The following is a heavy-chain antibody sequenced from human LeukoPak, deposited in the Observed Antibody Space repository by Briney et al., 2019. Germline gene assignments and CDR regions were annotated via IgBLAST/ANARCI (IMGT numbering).Heavy chain of an antibody. Sequence: GESLRISCKGSGYSFTSYWISWVRQMPGKGLEWMGRIDPSDSYTNYSPSFQGHVTISADKSISTAYLQWSSLKASDTAMYCCARLVYGSGSYYNGWFDPWGQGTLVTVSS. D-gene: IGHD3-10*01. V-gene: IGHV5-10-1*01. CDR1: GYSFTSYW. J-gene: IGHJ5*02. CDR2: IDPSDSYT. CDR3: ARLVYGSGSYYNGWFDP.